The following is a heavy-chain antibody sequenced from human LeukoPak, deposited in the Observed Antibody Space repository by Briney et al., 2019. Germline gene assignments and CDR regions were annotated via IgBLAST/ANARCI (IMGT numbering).Heavy chain of an antibody. CDR2: INPNSGGT. D-gene: IGHD2-15*01. CDR3: ARDHLIRVAAAGY. Sequence: ASVKVSCKATGYTFTGYYMPWVRQAPGQGLEWMGWINPNSGGTNYAQKFQGRVTMTRDTSISTAYMELSRLRSDDTAVYYCARDHLIRVAAAGYWGQGTLVTVSS. CDR1: GYTFTGYY. V-gene: IGHV1-2*02. J-gene: IGHJ4*02.